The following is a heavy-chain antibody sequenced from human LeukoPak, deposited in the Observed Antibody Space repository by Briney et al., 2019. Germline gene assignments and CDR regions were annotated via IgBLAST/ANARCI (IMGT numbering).Heavy chain of an antibody. J-gene: IGHJ4*02. D-gene: IGHD5-24*01. CDR2: IKQDETEK. V-gene: IGHV3-7*01. CDR1: GFTFSNFW. Sequence: GGSLRLSCTASGFTFSNFWMGWVRQAPGKGLEWVANIKQDETEKFYLGSVKGRFTISRDNAKNSLYLQMNSLRAEDTAVYYCARDMGDGYNYPLIGFDYWGQGTLVTVSS. CDR3: ARDMGDGYNYPLIGFDY.